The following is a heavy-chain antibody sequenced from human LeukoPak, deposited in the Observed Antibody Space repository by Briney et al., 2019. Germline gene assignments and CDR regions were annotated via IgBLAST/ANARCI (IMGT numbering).Heavy chain of an antibody. D-gene: IGHD2/OR15-2a*01. CDR1: GYTFTGYY. CDR3: AREAHSKGPHYWYFDL. Sequence: GVSVKVSCKASGYTFTGYYMHWVRQAPGQGLEWMGWINPNSGGTNYAQKFQGWVTMTRDTSISTAYMELSRLRSDDTAVYYCAREAHSKGPHYWYFDLWGRGTLVTVSS. V-gene: IGHV1-2*04. J-gene: IGHJ2*01. CDR2: INPNSGGT.